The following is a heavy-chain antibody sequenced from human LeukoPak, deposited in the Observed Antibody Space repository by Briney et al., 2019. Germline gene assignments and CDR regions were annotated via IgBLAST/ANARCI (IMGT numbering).Heavy chain of an antibody. J-gene: IGHJ4*02. CDR3: ARDSEYIYGQGLPAGFDY. CDR1: GFTFSSYS. D-gene: IGHD5-18*01. V-gene: IGHV3-48*01. Sequence: PGGSLRLSCAASGFTFSSYSMNWVRQAPGKGLEWVSYISSSSSTIYYADSVKGRFTISRDNSKNTLYLQMNSLRAGDTAVYYCARDSEYIYGQGLPAGFDYWGQGTLVTGSS. CDR2: ISSSSSTI.